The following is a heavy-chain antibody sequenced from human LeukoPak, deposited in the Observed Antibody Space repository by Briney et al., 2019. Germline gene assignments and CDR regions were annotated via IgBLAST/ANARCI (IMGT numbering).Heavy chain of an antibody. CDR3: ARGRSSGSYHWFDP. CDR2: INTNSGNP. V-gene: IGHV7-4-1*02. D-gene: IGHD3-10*01. J-gene: IGHJ5*02. CDR1: RYTFASYA. Sequence: ASVKVSCKASRYTFASYAVNWVRQAPGQGPERMGWINTNSGNPTYAQGFTGRFVFSLDTSVSTAYLQISSLKAEDTAVYYCARGRSSGSYHWFDPWGQGTLVTVSS.